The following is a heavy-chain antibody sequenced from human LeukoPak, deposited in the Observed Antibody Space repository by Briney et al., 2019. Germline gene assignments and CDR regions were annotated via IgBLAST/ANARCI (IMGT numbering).Heavy chain of an antibody. CDR2: ISGSGGST. J-gene: IGHJ4*02. D-gene: IGHD2/OR15-2a*01. CDR3: AKVDTGSPTYYFDY. CDR1: GFTFSSYA. V-gene: IGHV3-23*01. Sequence: GGSLRLSCAASGFTFSSYAMSWVRQTPVKGLEWVSVISGSGGSTYYADSVKGRFTISRVNSKNTLYLQMNSLRAEDTAVYYCAKVDTGSPTYYFDYWGQGTLVTVSS.